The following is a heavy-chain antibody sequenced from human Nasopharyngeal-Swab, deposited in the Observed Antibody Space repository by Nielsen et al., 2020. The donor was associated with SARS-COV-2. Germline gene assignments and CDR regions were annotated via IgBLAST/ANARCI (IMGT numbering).Heavy chain of an antibody. CDR1: GFTFGDYA. CDR2: IRSKTYGGAP. CDR3: ARSVGSYYGQGAFDI. Sequence: GGSLRLSCTPSGFTFGDYAMSWFRQAPGKGLEWVGFIRSKTYGGAPEYAASVKGRFTISRDGAESMAYLQMNSLETEDTGVYYCARSVGSYYGQGAFDIWGQGTMVTVSS. V-gene: IGHV3-49*01. J-gene: IGHJ3*02. D-gene: IGHD1-26*01.